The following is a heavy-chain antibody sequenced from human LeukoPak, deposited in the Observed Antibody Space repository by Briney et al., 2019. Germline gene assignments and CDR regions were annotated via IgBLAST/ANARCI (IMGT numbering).Heavy chain of an antibody. CDR2: INHSGST. CDR1: GGSFSGYY. CDR3: ARGWAGFLTDHYYYGMDV. D-gene: IGHD3-3*01. Sequence: KPSETLSLTCAVYGGSFSGYYWSWIRQPPGKGLEWIGEINHSGSTNYNPSLKSRVTISVDTSKNRFSLKLSSVTAADTAVYYCARGWAGFLTDHYYYGMDVWGQGTTVTVSS. J-gene: IGHJ6*02. V-gene: IGHV4-34*01.